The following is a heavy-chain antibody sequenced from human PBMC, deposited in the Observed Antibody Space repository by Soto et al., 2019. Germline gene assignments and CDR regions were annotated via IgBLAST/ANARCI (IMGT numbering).Heavy chain of an antibody. D-gene: IGHD6-13*01. J-gene: IGHJ6*02. Sequence: PGGSLRLSCAASAFTFSSYAMSWVRQAPGKGLVWVSGISGSGGLTYYADSVKGRFTISGDNSKNTLSLQMNNLRAEDTAVYYCAKELPAAGPSYYYYYGMDVWGQGTTVTVSS. V-gene: IGHV3-23*01. CDR2: ISGSGGLT. CDR3: AKELPAAGPSYYYYYGMDV. CDR1: AFTFSSYA.